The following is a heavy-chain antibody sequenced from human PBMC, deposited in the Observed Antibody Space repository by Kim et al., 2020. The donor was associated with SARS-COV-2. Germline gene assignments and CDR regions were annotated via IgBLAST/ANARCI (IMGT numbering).Heavy chain of an antibody. D-gene: IGHD3-22*01. CDR2: ISAYNGNT. CDR1: GYTFTSYG. V-gene: IGHV1-18*01. Sequence: ASVKVSCKASGYTFTSYGISWVRQAPGQGLEWMGWISAYNGNTNYAQKLQGRVTMTTDTSTSTAYMELRSLRSDDTAVYYCAREIGKDYYDSSGEFDYWGQGTLVTVSS. CDR3: AREIGKDYYDSSGEFDY. J-gene: IGHJ4*02.